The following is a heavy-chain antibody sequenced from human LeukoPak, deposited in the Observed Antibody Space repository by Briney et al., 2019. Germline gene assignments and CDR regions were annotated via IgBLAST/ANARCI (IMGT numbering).Heavy chain of an antibody. V-gene: IGHV3-15*01. CDR2: IKSKTDGGTT. Sequence: GGSLRLSCAASGFTFSNAWMSWVRQAPGKGLEWVGRIKSKTDGGTTDYAAPVKGRFTISRDDSKNTLYLQMNSLKTEDTAVYYCTTAPMIVPGDNDYWGQGTLVTVSS. CDR1: GFTFSNAW. J-gene: IGHJ4*02. CDR3: TTAPMIVPGDNDY. D-gene: IGHD3-22*01.